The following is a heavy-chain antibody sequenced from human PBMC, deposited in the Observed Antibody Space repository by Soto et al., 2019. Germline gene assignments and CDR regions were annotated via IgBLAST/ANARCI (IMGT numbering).Heavy chain of an antibody. CDR3: ARDRKRWLQFTCGFDP. J-gene: IGHJ5*02. Sequence: QVQLQQWGAGLLKPSETLSLTCAVYGVSFSGYYWSWIRQPPGKGLEWIGEINHSGSTNYNPSLKSRVTISVDTSKNQFSLKLSSVTAADTAVYYCARDRKRWLQFTCGFDPWGRGTLVTVSS. V-gene: IGHV4-34*01. CDR1: GVSFSGYY. CDR2: INHSGST. D-gene: IGHD5-12*01.